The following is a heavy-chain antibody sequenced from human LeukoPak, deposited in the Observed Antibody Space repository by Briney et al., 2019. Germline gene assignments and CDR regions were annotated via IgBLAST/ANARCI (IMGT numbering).Heavy chain of an antibody. V-gene: IGHV4-39*07. D-gene: IGHD3-22*01. CDR2: IYYSGTT. J-gene: IGHJ4*02. CDR1: GGSISSTTYY. CDR3: ARGATMIVVVEHHPRFDY. Sequence: PSEILSLTCTVSGGSISSTTYYWGWIRQPPGKGLEWIGTIYYSGTTYYNPSLKSRVTISVDTSKNQFSLKLSSVTAADTAVYYCARGATMIVVVEHHPRFDYWGQGTLVTVSS.